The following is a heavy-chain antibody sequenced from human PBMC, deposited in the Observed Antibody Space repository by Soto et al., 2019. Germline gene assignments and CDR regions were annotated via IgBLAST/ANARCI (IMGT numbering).Heavy chain of an antibody. CDR3: ARTYSNYAYYYGMDV. CDR2: INPNSGGT. Sequence: QVQLVQSGAEVKKPGASVKVSCKASGYTFTGYYMHWVRQAPGQGLEWMGWINPNSGGTNDAQKFQGWVTMTRHTSISTAYMELSRLRSDDTAVYYCARTYSNYAYYYGMDVWGQGTTVTVSS. D-gene: IGHD4-4*01. CDR1: GYTFTGYY. J-gene: IGHJ6*02. V-gene: IGHV1-2*04.